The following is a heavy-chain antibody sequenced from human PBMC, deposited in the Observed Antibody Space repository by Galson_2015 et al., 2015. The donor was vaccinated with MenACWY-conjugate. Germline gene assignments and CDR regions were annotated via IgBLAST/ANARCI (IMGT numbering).Heavy chain of an antibody. D-gene: IGHD2-15*01. CDR1: GGSITSNDFY. CDR3: GRRRPGDIGGGFDF. CDR2: IHYSGGT. J-gene: IGHJ3*01. Sequence: SETLSLTCTVSGGSITSNDFYCGWFRQPPGKGLEWIGNIHYSGGTYHNPSLKSRITTSVDTSKNQFSLNLASVTAADTAVYYCGRRRPGDIGGGFDFWGKGTLVTASP. V-gene: IGHV4-39*01.